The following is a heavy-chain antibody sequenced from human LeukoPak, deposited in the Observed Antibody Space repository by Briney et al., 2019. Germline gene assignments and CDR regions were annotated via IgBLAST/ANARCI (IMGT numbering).Heavy chain of an antibody. D-gene: IGHD4-23*01. CDR3: ATTTVVTPYNWFDP. CDR2: INHSGST. CDR1: GGSFSGYY. V-gene: IGHV4-34*01. J-gene: IGHJ5*02. Sequence: PSETLSLTCAVYGGSFSGYYWSWIRQPPGKGLEWIGEINHSGSTNYNPSLKSRVTISVDTFKNQFSLKLSSVTAADTAVYYCATTTVVTPYNWFDPWGQGTLVTVSS.